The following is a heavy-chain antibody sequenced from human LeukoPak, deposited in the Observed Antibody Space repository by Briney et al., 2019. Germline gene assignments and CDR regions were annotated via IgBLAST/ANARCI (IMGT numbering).Heavy chain of an antibody. J-gene: IGHJ4*02. CDR3: ARDDMVRGVMVSD. D-gene: IGHD3-10*01. Sequence: GASVKGSCKASGYTFTGYYIHWVRHAPGQGLEWMGWINPNSGGTNYAQKFQGSVTMTRDTSISTAYMDLSSLRSDDTAVYYCARDDMVRGVMVSDWGQGTLVTVSS. CDR2: INPNSGGT. V-gene: IGHV1-2*04. CDR1: GYTFTGYY.